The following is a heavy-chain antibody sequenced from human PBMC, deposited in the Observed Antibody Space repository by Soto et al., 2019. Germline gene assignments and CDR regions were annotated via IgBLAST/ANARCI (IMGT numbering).Heavy chain of an antibody. CDR1: GGSISSSSYY. V-gene: IGHV4-39*01. D-gene: IGHD6-6*01. J-gene: IGHJ5*02. CDR3: ARHPRIAARPTVWFDP. CDR2: IYYSGST. Sequence: QLQLQESGPGLVKPSETLSLTCTVSGGSISSSSYYLGWIRQPPRKGREWIGSIYYSGSTYYNPSLKSRVTISVDTSKNQFSLKLSSVTAADTAVHYCARHPRIAARPTVWFDPWGQGTLVTVSS.